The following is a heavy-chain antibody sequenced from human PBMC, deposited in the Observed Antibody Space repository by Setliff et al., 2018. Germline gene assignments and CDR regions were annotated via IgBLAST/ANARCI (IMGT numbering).Heavy chain of an antibody. D-gene: IGHD3-3*01. CDR3: ARVPRLEWLLPTFDS. CDR1: GYNFRSYG. J-gene: IGHJ4*02. CDR2: ISPYNGNT. V-gene: IGHV1-18*01. Sequence: GASVKVSCKASGYNFRSYGISWVRQAPGQGLEWMAWISPYNGNTDYAQNLQGRVTMTIDTSTSTAYMELRSLRSDDTAVYYCARVPRLEWLLPTFDSWGQGTLVTVSS.